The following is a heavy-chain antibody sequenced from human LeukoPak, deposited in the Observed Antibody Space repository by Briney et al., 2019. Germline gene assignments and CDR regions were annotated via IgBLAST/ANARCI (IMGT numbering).Heavy chain of an antibody. CDR1: GFTVSSNY. V-gene: IGHV4-4*02. J-gene: IGHJ4*02. D-gene: IGHD5-12*01. CDR3: ARDNGWLALGY. CDR2: IYHSGST. Sequence: GSLRLSCAASGFTVSSNYMSWVRQAPGKGLEWIGEIYHSGSTNYNPSLKSRVTISVDKSKNQFSLKLSSVTAADTAVYYCARDNGWLALGYWGQGTLVTVSS.